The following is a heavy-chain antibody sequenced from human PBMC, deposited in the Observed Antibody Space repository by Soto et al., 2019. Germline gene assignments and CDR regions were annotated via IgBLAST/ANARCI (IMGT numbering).Heavy chain of an antibody. CDR3: ASLQVPGNFDY. J-gene: IGHJ4*02. D-gene: IGHD6-13*01. CDR2: IFYTGSP. CDR1: GGSITTTKYF. Sequence: SETLSLTCSVSGGSITTTKYFWSWVRQTPGKGLEWIANIFYTGSPYNSPSLRGRATISVDTSKNQFSLKLSSVTAADTAMYYCASLQVPGNFDYWGQGIPVTVSS. V-gene: IGHV4-39*01.